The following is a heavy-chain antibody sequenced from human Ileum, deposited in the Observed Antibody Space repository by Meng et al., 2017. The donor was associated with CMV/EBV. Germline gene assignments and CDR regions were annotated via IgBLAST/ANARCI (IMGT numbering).Heavy chain of an antibody. CDR3: TRGPISGYGNFAY. V-gene: IGHV3-74*01. CDR2: INSDGTTT. D-gene: IGHD3-16*01. J-gene: IGHJ4*02. CDR1: GFTFSSHW. Sequence: GESLKISCAASGFTFSSHWMHWVRQAPGKGLAWVSRINSDGTTTTYADSVKGRFTISRDNAANTLYLQMNSLRADDTAVYYCTRGPISGYGNFAYWGQGTLVTGSS.